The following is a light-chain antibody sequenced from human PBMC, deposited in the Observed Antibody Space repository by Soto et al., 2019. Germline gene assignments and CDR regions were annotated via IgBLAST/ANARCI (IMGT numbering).Light chain of an antibody. CDR2: GAS. V-gene: IGKV3-15*01. CDR3: QQSYSTLQGT. Sequence: EIVMTQSPATLSVSPGERATLSCRASQSVSSNLAWYQQKPGQAPRLLIYGASTRATGIPARFSGSGSGTEFTLTISSLQSEDFATYYCQQSYSTLQGTFGQGTKVEIK. CDR1: QSVSSN. J-gene: IGKJ1*01.